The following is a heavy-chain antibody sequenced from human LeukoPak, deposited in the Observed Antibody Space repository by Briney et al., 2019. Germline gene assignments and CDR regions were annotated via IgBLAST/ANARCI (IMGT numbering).Heavy chain of an antibody. V-gene: IGHV1-46*01. J-gene: IGHJ4*02. CDR3: ARSVGGVIGTGGY. CDR2: INPSGGST. D-gene: IGHD3-16*02. CDR1: GYTFTSYY. Sequence: GASVKVSCKASGYTFTSYYMHWVRQAPGQGLEWMGIINPSGGSTSYAQKFQGRVTMTSDTSMSTVYMELSSLRSEDTAVYYCARSVGGVIGTGGYWGQGTLVTVSS.